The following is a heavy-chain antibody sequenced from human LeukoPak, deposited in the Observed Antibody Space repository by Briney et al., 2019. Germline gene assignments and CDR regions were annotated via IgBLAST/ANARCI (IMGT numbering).Heavy chain of an antibody. CDR3: ARRRVILYYYYYMDV. Sequence: SETLSLTCTVSGGSISSSSYYWGWIRQPPGKGLEWIGCIYYSGSTYYNPSLKSRVTISVDTSKNQFSLKLSSVTAADTAVYYCARRRVILYYYYYMDVWGKGTTVTVSS. J-gene: IGHJ6*03. V-gene: IGHV4-39*01. CDR2: IYYSGST. CDR1: GGSISSSSYY. D-gene: IGHD2/OR15-2a*01.